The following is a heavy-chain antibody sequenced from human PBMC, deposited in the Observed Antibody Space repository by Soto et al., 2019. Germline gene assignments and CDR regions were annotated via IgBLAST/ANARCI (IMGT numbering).Heavy chain of an antibody. CDR3: ARLPSRTGTYYFDY. CDR1: GGSISSYY. Sequence: PSGTLSLTCTVSGGSISSYYWSWIRQPPGKGLEWIGDIYYSGSTNYNPSLKSRVTISVDTSKNQFSLKLSSVTAADTAVYYCARLPSRTGTYYFDYWGQATLVTVSS. V-gene: IGHV4-59*08. CDR2: IYYSGST. D-gene: IGHD1-1*01. J-gene: IGHJ4*02.